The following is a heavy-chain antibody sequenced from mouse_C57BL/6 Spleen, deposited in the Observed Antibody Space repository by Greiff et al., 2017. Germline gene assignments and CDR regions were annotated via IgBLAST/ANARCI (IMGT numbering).Heavy chain of an antibody. CDR2: IDPSNGGT. J-gene: IGHJ1*03. Sequence: QVQLQQPGTELVKPGASVKLSCKASGYAFTSYWMHWVKQRPGQGLEWIGNIDPSNGGTNYNEKFKSKATLTVDKSSSTAYMQLSSLASEASAVCYCASDGYRWYFDVWGTGTPVTVSA. D-gene: IGHD2-3*01. V-gene: IGHV1-53*01. CDR3: ASDGYRWYFDV. CDR1: GYAFTSYW.